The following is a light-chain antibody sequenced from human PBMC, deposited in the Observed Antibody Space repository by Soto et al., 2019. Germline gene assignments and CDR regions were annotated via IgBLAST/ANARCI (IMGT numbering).Light chain of an antibody. Sequence: EIVMTQSPATLSVSPGERATLSCRASQSVSSKLAWYQQKPGQAPRLLMYGASTRATGIPGRFSGSGFGTEFTLTISSLQSEDFAVYYCQQYNNWPPGTFGQGTKVEIK. CDR1: QSVSSK. CDR3: QQYNNWPPGT. V-gene: IGKV3-15*01. J-gene: IGKJ1*01. CDR2: GAS.